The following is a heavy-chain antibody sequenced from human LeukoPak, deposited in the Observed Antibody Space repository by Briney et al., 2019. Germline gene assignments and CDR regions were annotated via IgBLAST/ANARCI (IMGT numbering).Heavy chain of an antibody. J-gene: IGHJ5*02. D-gene: IGHD3-3*01. CDR2: IYTSGST. V-gene: IGHV4-61*02. CDR3: ARDFLTGTVFGVVHNCFDP. Sequence: TLSLTCTVSGGSISSRSYDCSWIQQPAGKGLEWFGRIYTSGSTHYNPSLKSRVTISVDTSKNQFSLKLSSVTAADTAVYYCARDFLTGTVFGVVHNCFDPWGQGTLVTVSS. CDR1: GGSISSRSYD.